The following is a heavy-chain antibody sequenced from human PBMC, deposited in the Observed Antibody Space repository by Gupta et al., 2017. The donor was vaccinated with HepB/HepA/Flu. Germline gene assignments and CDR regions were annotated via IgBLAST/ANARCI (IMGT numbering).Heavy chain of an antibody. Sequence: QVQLVETGGGVVQPGRSLRLSCAAAGFNFITYGMHWVRQAPGKGLEWVALISYDGSKKYFADSVKGRFTISRDNSKDTLYLQMNSLRPEDTAVYYCARDHCTTTSCSHYYFDFWGQGTLVTVSS. D-gene: IGHD2-2*01. CDR1: GFNFITYG. V-gene: IGHV3-30*03. CDR3: ARDHCTTTSCSHYYFDF. J-gene: IGHJ4*02. CDR2: ISYDGSKK.